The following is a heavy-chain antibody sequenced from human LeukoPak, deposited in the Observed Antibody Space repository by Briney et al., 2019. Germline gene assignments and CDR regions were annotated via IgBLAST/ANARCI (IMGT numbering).Heavy chain of an antibody. V-gene: IGHV3-74*01. D-gene: IGHD3-10*01. J-gene: IGHJ4*02. CDR1: GFTFSGYW. CDR2: LSLDGSSA. CDR3: ARGVYGSGTYQLFDY. Sequence: GGSLRLSCAASGFTFSGYWMHWVRQTPGKGLVWVSHLSLDGSSATYADSVKGRFTISRDNAKNTLYLQMNGLRAEDTAVYYCARGVYGSGTYQLFDYWGQGTLVTVSS.